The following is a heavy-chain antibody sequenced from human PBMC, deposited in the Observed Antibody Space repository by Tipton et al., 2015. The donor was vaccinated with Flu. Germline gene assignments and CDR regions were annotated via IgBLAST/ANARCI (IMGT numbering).Heavy chain of an antibody. V-gene: IGHV4-34*01. Sequence: LRLSCAVYGGSFSGYYWSWIRQPPGKGLEWIGEINHSGSTNYNPSLKSRVTISVDTSKNQFSLKLSSVTAADTAVYYCARGVIYYYGSGSYYYFDYWGQGTLVTVSS. D-gene: IGHD3-10*01. CDR2: INHSGST. CDR1: GGSFSGYY. CDR3: ARGVIYYYGSGSYYYFDY. J-gene: IGHJ4*02.